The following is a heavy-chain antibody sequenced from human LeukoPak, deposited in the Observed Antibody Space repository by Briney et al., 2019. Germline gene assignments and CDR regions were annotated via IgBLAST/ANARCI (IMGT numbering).Heavy chain of an antibody. D-gene: IGHD3-22*01. J-gene: IGHJ4*02. V-gene: IGHV4-59*01. Sequence: SETLSLTCTVSGGSISSYYWSWIRQPPGKGLEWIGYIYYSGSTNYNPSLKSRVTISVDTSKKEFSLKLSSVSAADTAVYYCARGLITYYYDSSGLYFDYWGQGTLVTVSS. CDR3: ARGLITYYYDSSGLYFDY. CDR1: GGSISSYY. CDR2: IYYSGST.